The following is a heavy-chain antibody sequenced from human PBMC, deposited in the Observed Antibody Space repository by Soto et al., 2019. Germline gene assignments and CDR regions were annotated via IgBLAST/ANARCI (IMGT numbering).Heavy chain of an antibody. CDR3: ARNYDFRDP. Sequence: GGALRLSCAASGFTFSDYAMSWVRQAPEKGLEWVSSISGSGAGTYYADSVKGRFTISRDNSRNTLYMQMSSLRVEDTAVYYCARNYDFRDPWGQGTLVTV. D-gene: IGHD3-3*01. CDR2: ISGSGAGT. V-gene: IGHV3-23*01. CDR1: GFTFSDYA. J-gene: IGHJ5*02.